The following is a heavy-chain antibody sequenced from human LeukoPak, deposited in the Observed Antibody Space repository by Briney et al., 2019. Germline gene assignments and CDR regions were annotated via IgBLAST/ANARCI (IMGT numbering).Heavy chain of an antibody. Sequence: GGSLRFSCAASGFTFSSYAMSWVRQAPGKGLEWVSTISDTSRTYYADSVKGRFTISRDNSRNALYLQMNSQRAEDTALYYCAKDWGDHRDFHAFDIWGQGTRVTVSS. CDR2: ISDTSRT. CDR3: AKDWGDHRDFHAFDI. V-gene: IGHV3-23*01. CDR1: GFTFSSYA. J-gene: IGHJ3*02. D-gene: IGHD4-17*01.